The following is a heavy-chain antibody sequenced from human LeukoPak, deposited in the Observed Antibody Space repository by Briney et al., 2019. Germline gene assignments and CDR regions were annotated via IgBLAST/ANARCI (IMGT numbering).Heavy chain of an antibody. J-gene: IGHJ4*02. CDR3: AKDGYSSGWTTYDY. CDR1: GFTFSRFG. Sequence: GGSLRLSCAASGFTFSRFGMHWVRQAPGKGLEWVAFIRYDGSNKYYADSVKGRFTISRDNSKNTLYLQMNSLRAEDTAVYYCAKDGYSSGWTTYDYWGQGTLVTVSS. CDR2: IRYDGSNK. V-gene: IGHV3-30*02. D-gene: IGHD6-19*01.